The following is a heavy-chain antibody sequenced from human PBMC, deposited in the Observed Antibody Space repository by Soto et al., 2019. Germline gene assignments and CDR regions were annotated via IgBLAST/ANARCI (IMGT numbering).Heavy chain of an antibody. CDR2: IYHSGST. D-gene: IGHD2-2*01. Sequence: QLQLQESGSGLVKPSQTLALTCAVSGGSISSGGNSWSCIRQPPGKGLEWIGYIYHSGSTYYNPSLKSRVTISVDSSKNQFYLKLISVTAADAAVYYCARDHQLGFDYWGQGTLVTVS. CDR1: GGSISSGGNS. V-gene: IGHV4-30-2*01. CDR3: ARDHQLGFDY. J-gene: IGHJ4*02.